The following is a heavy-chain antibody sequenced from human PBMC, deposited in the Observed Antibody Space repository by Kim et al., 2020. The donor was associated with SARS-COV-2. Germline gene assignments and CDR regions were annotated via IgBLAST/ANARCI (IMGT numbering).Heavy chain of an antibody. D-gene: IGHD2-2*01. V-gene: IGHV3-23*01. CDR2: ISGSGGST. Sequence: GGSLRLSCAASGFTFSSYAMSWVRQAPGKGLEWVSAISGSGGSTYYADSVKGRFTISRDNSKNTLYLQMNSLRAEDTAVYYCAKDIVVVPAAMALYYYYGMDVWGQGTTVTISS. CDR1: GFTFSSYA. CDR3: AKDIVVVPAAMALYYYYGMDV. J-gene: IGHJ6*02.